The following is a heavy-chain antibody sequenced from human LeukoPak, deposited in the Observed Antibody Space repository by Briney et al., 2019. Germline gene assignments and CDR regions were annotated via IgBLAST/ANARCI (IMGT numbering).Heavy chain of an antibody. CDR1: GGSISSGGYS. Sequence: PSQTLSLTCAVSGGSISSGGYSWSWIRQPPGKGLEWIGYIYHSGSTYYNPSLKSRVTISVDRSKNQFSLKLSSVTAADTAVYYCAREKTIALDYWGQGTLVTVSS. V-gene: IGHV4-30-2*01. CDR3: AREKTIALDY. J-gene: IGHJ4*02. D-gene: IGHD1-7*01. CDR2: IYHSGST.